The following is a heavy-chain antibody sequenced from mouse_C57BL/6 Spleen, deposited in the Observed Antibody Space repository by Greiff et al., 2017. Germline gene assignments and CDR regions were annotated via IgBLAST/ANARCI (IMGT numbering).Heavy chain of an antibody. D-gene: IGHD2-5*01. CDR2: ISSGSSTI. CDR3: ARVSNFAWFAY. J-gene: IGHJ3*01. CDR1: GFTFSDYG. Sequence: DVKLVESGGGLVKPGGSLKLSCEASGFTFSDYGMHWVRQAPEKGLEWVAYISSGSSTIYYADTVKGRFTISRDNAKNTLFLQRTSLRSEDTAMYYCARVSNFAWFAYWGQGTLVTVSA. V-gene: IGHV5-17*01.